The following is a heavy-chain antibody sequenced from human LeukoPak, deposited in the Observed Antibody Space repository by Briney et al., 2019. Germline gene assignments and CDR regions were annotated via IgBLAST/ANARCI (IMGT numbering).Heavy chain of an antibody. J-gene: IGHJ4*02. CDR2: INHSGYT. CDR3: TRMTAGHDY. CDR1: GVSFDDYY. V-gene: IGHV4-34*01. Sequence: NSSETLSLTCAVSGVSFDDYYWSWVRQTPGKALEWIGEINHSGYTNDSPSLKSRVTLSIDTSRKQFSLNLRSVTVADTGIYYCTRMTAGHDYWGQGTLVTVSS. D-gene: IGHD2-21*02.